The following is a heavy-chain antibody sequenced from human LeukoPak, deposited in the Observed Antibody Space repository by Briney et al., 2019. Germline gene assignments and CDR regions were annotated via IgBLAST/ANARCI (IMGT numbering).Heavy chain of an antibody. CDR1: GFTFSSYE. CDR2: ISSSGRTI. D-gene: IGHD3-22*01. J-gene: IGHJ6*03. V-gene: IGHV3-48*03. CDR3: ARTNYYDSSGYSPLGYYYYMDV. Sequence: GGSLRLSCAASGFTFSSYEMNWVRQAPGKGLEWVSYISSSGRTIYYADSGKGRFTISRDNAKNSLYLQMNSLRAEDTAVYYCARTNYYDSSGYSPLGYYYYMDVWGKGTTVTVSS.